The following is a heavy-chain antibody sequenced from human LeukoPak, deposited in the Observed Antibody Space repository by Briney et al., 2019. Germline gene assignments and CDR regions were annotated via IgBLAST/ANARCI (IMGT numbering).Heavy chain of an antibody. V-gene: IGHV3-23*01. CDR2: ISGSGGST. Sequence: KRGGSLRLSCAASGLTFSSYAMSWVRQAPGKGLEWVSAISGSGGSTYYADSVKGRLTISRENSKKTLYLQINSLSAEYTAVYYCAKDLPGGYFGWSFEYLGQGTLVTVSS. J-gene: IGHJ4*01. D-gene: IGHD3-9*01. CDR1: GLTFSSYA. CDR3: AKDLPGGYFGWSFEY.